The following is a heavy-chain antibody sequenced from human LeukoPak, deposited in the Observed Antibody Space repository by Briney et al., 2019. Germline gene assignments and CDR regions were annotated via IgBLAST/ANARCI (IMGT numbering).Heavy chain of an antibody. CDR1: GYTFTAYA. V-gene: IGHV1-2*02. CDR3: ARDRYGDGFAHFDY. CDR2: ITPSDGA. D-gene: IGHD5-24*01. Sequence: ASVKVSCTSSGYTFTAYALHWVRQAPGQGLEWMGWITPSDGANYAQKFQGRVTMTRDTSMSTAYMDLNRLTSDDTAVYFCARDRYGDGFAHFDYWGQGTLVTVSS. J-gene: IGHJ4*02.